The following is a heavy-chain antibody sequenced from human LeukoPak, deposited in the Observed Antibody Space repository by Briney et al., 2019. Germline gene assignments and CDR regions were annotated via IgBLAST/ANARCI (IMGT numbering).Heavy chain of an antibody. CDR2: ISSSSSYI. D-gene: IGHD3-10*01. J-gene: IGHJ5*02. V-gene: IGHV3-21*01. CDR3: ARDRASYYYGSGSPIRFDP. CDR1: GFTFSSYS. Sequence: GWSLRLSCAASGFTFSSYSMNWVRQAPGKGLEWVSSISSSSSYIYYADSVKGRFTISRDNAKNSLYLQMNSLRAEDTAVYYCARDRASYYYGSGSPIRFDPWGQGTLVTVSS.